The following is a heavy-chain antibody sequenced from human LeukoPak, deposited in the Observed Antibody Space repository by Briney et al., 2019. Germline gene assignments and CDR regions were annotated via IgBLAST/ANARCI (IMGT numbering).Heavy chain of an antibody. D-gene: IGHD1-26*01. CDR1: GFTFSSYE. J-gene: IGHJ3*02. CDR2: ISSSGSTI. V-gene: IGHV3-48*03. Sequence: GGSLRLSCAASGFTFSSYEMNWVRQAPGKGLEWVSYISSSGSTIYYADSVKSRFTISRDNAKNSLYLQMNSLRAEDTAVYYCARVHGSYYNAFDIWGQGTMVTVSS. CDR3: ARVHGSYYNAFDI.